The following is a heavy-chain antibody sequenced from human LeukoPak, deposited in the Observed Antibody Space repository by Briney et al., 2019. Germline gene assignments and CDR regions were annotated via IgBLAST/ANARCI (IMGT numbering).Heavy chain of an antibody. D-gene: IGHD5-12*01. CDR2: MSSSSSNI. J-gene: IGHJ5*02. V-gene: IGHV3-21*01. CDR1: GFTFSIYS. Sequence: GGSLRLSWAAAGFTFSIYSMSWVQLAAEKGLEWVSSMSSSSSNIYYSESVKGRFTISSDNAKNSLYLQMNSLRAEDTAVYYCARDSSSGYAQNWFDPWGQGTLVAVSS. CDR3: ARDSSSGYAQNWFDP.